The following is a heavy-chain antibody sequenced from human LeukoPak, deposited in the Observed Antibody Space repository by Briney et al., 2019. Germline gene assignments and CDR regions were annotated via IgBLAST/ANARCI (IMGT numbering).Heavy chain of an antibody. CDR3: ASGIAAAGELYDAFDI. CDR2: INHSGST. D-gene: IGHD6-13*01. CDR1: GGSFSGYY. Sequence: SETLPLTCAVYGGSFSGYYWSWIRQPPGKGLEWIGEINHSGSTNYNPSLKSRVTISVDTSKNQFSLKLSSVTAADTAVYYCASGIAAAGELYDAFDIWGQGTMVTVSS. J-gene: IGHJ3*02. V-gene: IGHV4-34*01.